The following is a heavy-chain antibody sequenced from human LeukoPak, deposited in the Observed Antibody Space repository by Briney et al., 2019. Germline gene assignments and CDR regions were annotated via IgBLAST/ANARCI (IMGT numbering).Heavy chain of an antibody. CDR3: ARGQGLTAPPPYGLDV. Sequence: ASVKVSCKTSGGTFSSSAITWVRQAPGQGLEWMGRIIPVLNITTYAQKFQGSVTITADTSTSTVYMELSSLRSEETAVYYCARGQGLTAPPPYGLDVWGQGTTVIVSS. CDR1: GGTFSSSA. J-gene: IGHJ6*02. D-gene: IGHD5-18*01. CDR2: IIPVLNIT. V-gene: IGHV1-69*04.